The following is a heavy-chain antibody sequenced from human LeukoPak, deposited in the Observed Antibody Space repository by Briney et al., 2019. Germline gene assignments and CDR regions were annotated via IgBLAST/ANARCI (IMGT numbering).Heavy chain of an antibody. CDR3: ARDRESYGSGNTYYYYYMDV. CDR2: IKQDGGEK. J-gene: IGHJ6*03. V-gene: IGHV3-7*01. CDR1: GFTFSSYW. Sequence: TGGSLRLSCVASGFTFSSYWMSWVRQAPGKGLEWVANIKQDGGEKYYVDSVKGRFTISRDNAKNSLYLQMNSLRAEDTAVYYCARDRESYGSGNTYYYYYMDVWGKGTTVTVSS. D-gene: IGHD3-10*01.